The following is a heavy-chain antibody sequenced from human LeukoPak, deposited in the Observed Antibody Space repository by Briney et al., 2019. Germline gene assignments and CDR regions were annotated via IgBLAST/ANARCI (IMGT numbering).Heavy chain of an antibody. CDR1: GGSISSSSYY. CDR3: AGGARRDGYNFDY. D-gene: IGHD5-24*01. J-gene: IGHJ4*02. CDR2: IYYSGST. Sequence: SETLSLTCTVSGGSISSSSYYWGWIRQPPGKGLEWMGYIYYSGSTNYNPSLKSRLTISVDTSKNQFSLKLNSVIAADTAVYYCAGGARRDGYNFDYWGQGTLVTVSS. V-gene: IGHV4-61*05.